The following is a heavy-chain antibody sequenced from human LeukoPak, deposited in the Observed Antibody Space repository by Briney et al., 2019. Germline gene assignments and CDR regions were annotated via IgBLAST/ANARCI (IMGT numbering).Heavy chain of an antibody. V-gene: IGHV4-39*01. D-gene: IGHD3-22*01. CDR3: ARGPYSYDSSGAFDI. J-gene: IGHJ3*02. CDR2: IYYSGST. CDR1: GGSISSSSYY. Sequence: PSETLSLTCIVSGGSISSSSYYWGWIRQPPGKGLEWIGIIYYSGSTYYSPSLKSRVTISVDTSKNQFSLKLSSVTAADTAVYFCARGPYSYDSSGAFDIWGQGTMVTVSS.